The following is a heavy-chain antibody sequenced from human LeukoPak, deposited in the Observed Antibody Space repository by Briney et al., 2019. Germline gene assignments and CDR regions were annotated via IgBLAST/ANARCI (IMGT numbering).Heavy chain of an antibody. CDR3: ARSYRYSSSSSADYFDY. CDR1: GFTFSSYA. V-gene: IGHV3-30*04. D-gene: IGHD6-6*01. J-gene: IGHJ4*02. CDR2: ISYDGSNK. Sequence: GGSLRLSCAASGFTFSSYAMHWVRQAPGKGLEWVAVISYDGSNKYYADSVKGRFTISRDNSKNTQYLQMNSLRAEDTAVYYCARSYRYSSSSSADYFDYWGQGTLVTVSS.